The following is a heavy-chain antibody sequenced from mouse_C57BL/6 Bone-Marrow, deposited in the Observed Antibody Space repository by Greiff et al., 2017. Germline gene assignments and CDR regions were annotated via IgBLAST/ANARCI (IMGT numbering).Heavy chain of an antibody. CDR3: ASDYGSSYGFAY. J-gene: IGHJ3*01. D-gene: IGHD1-1*01. CDR2: IYPSDSET. V-gene: IGHV1-61*01. CDR1: GYTFTSYW. Sequence: QVQLQQPGAELVRPGSSVKLSCTASGYTFTSYWMDWVKQRPGQGLEWIGNIYPSDSETHYNQKFKDKATLTVDKSSSTAYMQLSSLTSEDSAVYYCASDYGSSYGFAYWGQGTLVTVSA.